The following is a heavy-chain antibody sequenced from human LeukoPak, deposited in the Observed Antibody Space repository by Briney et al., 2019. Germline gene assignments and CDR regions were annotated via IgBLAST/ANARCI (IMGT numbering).Heavy chain of an antibody. J-gene: IGHJ4*02. Sequence: GGSLRLSCAASGFTFSSYAMHWVRQAPGKGLEYVSAISSNGGSTYYANSVKGRFTISRDNSKNTLYLQMGSLRAEDMAVYYCARVLLLHYDILTGYYDYLGQGTLVTVSS. CDR2: ISSNGGST. CDR1: GFTFSSYA. V-gene: IGHV3-64*01. D-gene: IGHD3-9*01. CDR3: ARVLLLHYDILTGYYDY.